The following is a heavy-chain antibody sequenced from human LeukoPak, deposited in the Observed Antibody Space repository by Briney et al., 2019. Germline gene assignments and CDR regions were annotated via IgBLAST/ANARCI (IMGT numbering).Heavy chain of an antibody. CDR2: ISGSGGST. D-gene: IGHD3-3*01. CDR3: NTYDFWSGYHYDY. Sequence: GGSLRLSCAASGFTFSSYAMSWVRQAPGKGLEWVSAISGSGGSTYYADSVKGRFTISRDNSKNTLYLQMNSLRAEDTAVYYCNTYDFWSGYHYDYWGQGTLVTASS. CDR1: GFTFSSYA. J-gene: IGHJ4*02. V-gene: IGHV3-23*01.